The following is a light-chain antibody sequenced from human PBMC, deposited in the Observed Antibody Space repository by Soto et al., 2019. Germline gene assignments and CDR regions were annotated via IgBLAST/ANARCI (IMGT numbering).Light chain of an antibody. J-gene: IGLJ1*01. CDR2: EVS. Sequence: QSALAQPVSASGSAGQSVSISSSGTRSDVGGYNYVSWYQQHPGKAPNLMIYEVSNRPSGVSNRFSGSKSGNTASLTISGLQAEDEADYYCSSYTSSSTPFVFGTGTKVTVL. CDR3: SSYTSSSTPFV. CDR1: RSDVGGYNY. V-gene: IGLV2-14*01.